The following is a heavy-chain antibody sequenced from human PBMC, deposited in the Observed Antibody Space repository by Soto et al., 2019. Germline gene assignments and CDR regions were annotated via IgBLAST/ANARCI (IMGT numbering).Heavy chain of an antibody. CDR1: GFTFSSYG. V-gene: IGHV3-30*18. J-gene: IGHJ4*02. CDR3: AKDSSARSGVLRYFDWLSSAGFDY. CDR2: ISYDGSNK. Sequence: GGSLRLSCAASGFTFSSYGMHWVRQAPGKGLEWVAVISYDGSNKYYADSVKGRFTISRDNSKNTLYLQMNSLRAEDTVVYYCAKDSSARSGVLRYFDWLSSAGFDYWGQGTLVTVSS. D-gene: IGHD3-9*01.